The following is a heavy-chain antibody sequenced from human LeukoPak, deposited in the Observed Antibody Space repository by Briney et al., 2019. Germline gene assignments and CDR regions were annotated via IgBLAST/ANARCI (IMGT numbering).Heavy chain of an antibody. J-gene: IGHJ4*02. Sequence: QPGGSLRLSCAASGFTFSNYVMAWVRQVPGKGPELVSVVTIGGSSSYYADSVKGRFTISRDNSKNTLYLQMNSLRAEDTAVYYCASQTQWLAPYFDYWGQGTLVTVSS. CDR2: VTIGGSSS. D-gene: IGHD6-19*01. CDR3: ASQTQWLAPYFDY. V-gene: IGHV3-23*03. CDR1: GFTFSNYV.